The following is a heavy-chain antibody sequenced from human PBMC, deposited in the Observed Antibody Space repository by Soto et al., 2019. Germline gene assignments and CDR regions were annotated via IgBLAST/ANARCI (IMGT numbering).Heavy chain of an antibody. J-gene: IGHJ4*02. V-gene: IGHV3-30*03. Sequence: QVHLVESGGGVVQPGRSLRLSCAASGFTFSTYGMHWVRQAPGKGLEWVAVISYDGNNKYYTDSVKGRFTISRDNSKNTLYLQMNSLRADDTTVYYCARSDSSGKHCDYWGQGTLVTVSS. CDR1: GFTFSTYG. CDR2: ISYDGNNK. D-gene: IGHD3-22*01. CDR3: ARSDSSGKHCDY.